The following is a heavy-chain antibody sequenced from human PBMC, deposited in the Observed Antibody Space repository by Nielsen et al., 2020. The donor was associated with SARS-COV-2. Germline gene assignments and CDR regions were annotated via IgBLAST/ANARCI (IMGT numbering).Heavy chain of an antibody. V-gene: IGHV4-31*03. CDR3: ARSAADGYSDY. D-gene: IGHD5-24*01. CDR1: GGSISSGGYY. J-gene: IGHJ4*02. Sequence: SETLSLTCTVSGGSISSGGYYWSWIRQHPGKGLEWIGYIYYSGSTYYNPSLKSRVTISVDTSKNQFSLKLSSVTAADTAVYYCARSAADGYSDYWGQGTLVTVSS. CDR2: IYYSGST.